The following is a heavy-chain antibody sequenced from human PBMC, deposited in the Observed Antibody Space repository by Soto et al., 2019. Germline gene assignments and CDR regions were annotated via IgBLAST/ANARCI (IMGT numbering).Heavy chain of an antibody. V-gene: IGHV4-31*03. D-gene: IGHD5-18*01. CDR3: ARDLGDTYGFMDV. CDR2: IYYSGST. CDR1: GGSISSVGYY. J-gene: IGHJ6*02. Sequence: QVQLQESGPGLVKPSQTLSLTCTVSGGSISSVGYYWSWIRQDPGKGLEWIGYIYYSGSTYYNPSLTSRLTISVDTSKNQVSLKLSSVTAADTAVYYCARDLGDTYGFMDVWGQGTTVTVSS.